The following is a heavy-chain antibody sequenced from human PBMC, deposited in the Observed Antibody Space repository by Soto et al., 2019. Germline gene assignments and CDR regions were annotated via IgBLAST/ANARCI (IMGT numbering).Heavy chain of an antibody. CDR1: GYTFTSYG. CDR3: ARDSPPVDC. J-gene: IGHJ4*02. V-gene: IGHV1-18*01. Sequence: QVQLVQSGAEVKKPGASVKVSCKASGYTFTSYGISWVRQAPGQGLEWMGRISAYNGNKKYAQKFQGRATMTTGTSTSTAYIELRSLRSGDTAVYCFARDSPPVDCWGKRTLVSVSS. CDR2: ISAYNGNK.